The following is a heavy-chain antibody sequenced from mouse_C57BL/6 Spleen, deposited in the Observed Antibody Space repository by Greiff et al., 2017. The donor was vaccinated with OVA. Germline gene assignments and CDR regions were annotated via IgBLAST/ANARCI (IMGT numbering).Heavy chain of an antibody. D-gene: IGHD2-10*02. Sequence: QVQLQQSGTELVKPGAAVKLSCRASGYTFTSYWMNWVKQRPGQGLEWIGNINPSNGVTNYNEKFKSKATLTVDKSSNTAYMHLSSLTSEDSAVYYCARSWYGNEGYYFDYWGQGTTLTVSS. V-gene: IGHV1-53*01. CDR2: INPSNGVT. CDR1: GYTFTSYW. J-gene: IGHJ2*01. CDR3: ARSWYGNEGYYFDY.